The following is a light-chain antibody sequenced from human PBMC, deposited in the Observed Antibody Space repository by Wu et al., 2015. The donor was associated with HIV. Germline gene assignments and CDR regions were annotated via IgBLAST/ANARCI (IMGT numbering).Light chain of an antibody. Sequence: DIQMTQSPSSLSASIGDRVTITCRASQSIDNYLNWYQQKPGKAPKVLISAASSLQGGVPSRFSGSGSGTHFTLVISSLQPEDFATYYCQQTYTTPAWTFGQGTKVEIK. CDR1: QSIDNY. CDR3: QQTYTTPAWT. CDR2: AAS. J-gene: IGKJ1*01. V-gene: IGKV1-39*01.